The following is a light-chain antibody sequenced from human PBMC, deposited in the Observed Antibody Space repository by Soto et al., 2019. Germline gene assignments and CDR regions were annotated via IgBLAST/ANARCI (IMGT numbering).Light chain of an antibody. CDR3: QQLNSFPIA. Sequence: IQLTQSPSSLSASVGDRVTITCRASQGISSFLAWYQQKPGRAPKLLIYGASTLQSGVPSRFSGSGPGTDFTLTISSLQPEDFATYDCQQLNSFPIAFGPGTQV. J-gene: IGKJ3*01. CDR1: QGISSF. V-gene: IGKV1-9*01. CDR2: GAS.